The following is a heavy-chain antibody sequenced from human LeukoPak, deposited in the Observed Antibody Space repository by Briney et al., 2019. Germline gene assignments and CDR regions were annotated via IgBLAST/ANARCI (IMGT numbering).Heavy chain of an antibody. CDR1: GGSISSSSYY. J-gene: IGHJ4*02. Sequence: PETLSLTCTVSGGSISSSSYYWGWIRQPPGKGLEWIGSIYYSGSTYYNPSLKSRVTISVDTSKNQFSLKLSSVTAADTAVYYCARHLVEMATTFFDYWGQGTLVTVSS. D-gene: IGHD5-24*01. V-gene: IGHV4-39*01. CDR2: IYYSGST. CDR3: ARHLVEMATTFFDY.